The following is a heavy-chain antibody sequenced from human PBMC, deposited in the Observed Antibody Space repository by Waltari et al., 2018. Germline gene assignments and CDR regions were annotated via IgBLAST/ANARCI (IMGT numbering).Heavy chain of an antibody. CDR3: AGGRIAARLAAGY. Sequence: QVQLQESGPGLVKPSQTLSLTCTVPGGSISSGDYYWSWIRQPPGKGLEWIGYIYYSGSTNYNPSLKSRVTISVDTSKNQFSLKLSSVTAADTAVYYCAGGRIAARLAAGYWGQGTLVTVSS. V-gene: IGHV4-61*08. CDR2: IYYSGST. D-gene: IGHD6-6*01. CDR1: GGSISSGDYY. J-gene: IGHJ4*02.